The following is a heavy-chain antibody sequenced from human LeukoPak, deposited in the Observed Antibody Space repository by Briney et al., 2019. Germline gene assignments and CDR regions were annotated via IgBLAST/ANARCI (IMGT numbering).Heavy chain of an antibody. CDR2: IRKKAHDWTP. V-gene: IGHV3-49*04. D-gene: IGHD5-12*01. Sequence: PGGSLRLSCTSSGFTFGDYGFNWVRQARGKGLEWVGFIRKKAHDWTPQYAASVQGRLTISRDDSKGIAYLEMNSLKTEDTAVYYCTRAGGYDNYRDYWGQGTPVTVSS. CDR1: GFTFGDYG. CDR3: TRAGGYDNYRDY. J-gene: IGHJ4*02.